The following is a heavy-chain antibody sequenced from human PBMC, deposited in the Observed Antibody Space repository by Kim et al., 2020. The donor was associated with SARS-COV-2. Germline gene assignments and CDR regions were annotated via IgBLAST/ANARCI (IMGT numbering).Heavy chain of an antibody. Sequence: GGSLRLSCAASGFTFSNAWMSWVRQAPGKGLEWVGRIKSKIDGETTDYAAPVKGRFTISRDDCTNTLYLQLNSLKTEDTAVYYCTTTKGLWHYYFDYWGQGTLVTVSS. CDR3: TTTKGLWHYYFDY. D-gene: IGHD3-16*01. V-gene: IGHV3-15*01. J-gene: IGHJ4*02. CDR1: GFTFSNAW. CDR2: IKSKIDGETT.